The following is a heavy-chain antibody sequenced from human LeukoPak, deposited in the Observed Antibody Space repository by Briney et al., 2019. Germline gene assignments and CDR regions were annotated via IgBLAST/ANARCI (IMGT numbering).Heavy chain of an antibody. V-gene: IGHV1-2*02. CDR1: GYTFTGYY. CDR2: INPNSGGT. Sequence: GASVKVSCKASGYTFTGYYMHWVRQAPGQGLEWMGWINPNSGGTNYAQKFQGRVTMTRDTSISTAYMELSRLRSDDTAVYYCAKDRGYCSSSSCLIYGTTDYWGQGTLVTVSS. CDR3: AKDRGYCSSSSCLIYGTTDY. J-gene: IGHJ4*02. D-gene: IGHD2-2*01.